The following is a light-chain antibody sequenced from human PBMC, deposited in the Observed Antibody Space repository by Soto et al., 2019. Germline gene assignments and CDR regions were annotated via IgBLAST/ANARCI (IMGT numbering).Light chain of an antibody. CDR2: DVN. CDR3: SSYTGSSTFV. V-gene: IGLV2-14*01. Sequence: QSALTQPASVSGSPGQSITISCTGTSSDVGGYDYVSWYQQLPGKAPKLLIYDVNNRPSGVSHRFSGSKSGNTASLTISGLDAEDEADYYCSSYTGSSTFVFGTGTKVTVL. J-gene: IGLJ1*01. CDR1: SSDVGGYDY.